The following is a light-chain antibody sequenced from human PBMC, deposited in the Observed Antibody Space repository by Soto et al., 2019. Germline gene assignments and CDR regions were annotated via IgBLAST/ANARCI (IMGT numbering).Light chain of an antibody. J-gene: IGLJ2*01. CDR2: EVS. CDR3: SSYTISSTVV. Sequence: QSALTQPASVSGSPGQSITISCTGSSSDVGGYNFVSWYQQYPGKAPKLMIYEVSNRPSGVSHRFSGSKSGNTASLTISGLQAEDEAHYYCSSYTISSTVVFGGGTKVTVL. V-gene: IGLV2-14*01. CDR1: SSDVGGYNF.